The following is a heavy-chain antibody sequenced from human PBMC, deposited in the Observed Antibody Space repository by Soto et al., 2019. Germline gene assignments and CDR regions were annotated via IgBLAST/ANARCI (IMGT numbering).Heavy chain of an antibody. J-gene: IGHJ6*04. V-gene: IGHV3-9*01. CDR1: GFTFDDYA. CDR2: ISWNSGSI. Sequence: EVQLVESGGGLVQPGRSLRLSCAASGFTFDDYAMHWVRQAPGKGLEWVSGISWNSGSIGYADSVKGRFTISRDNAKNSLYLQMNSLRAEDTALYYCAKCISTIFGVAGGLDVWGKGTTVTVSS. D-gene: IGHD3-3*01. CDR3: AKCISTIFGVAGGLDV.